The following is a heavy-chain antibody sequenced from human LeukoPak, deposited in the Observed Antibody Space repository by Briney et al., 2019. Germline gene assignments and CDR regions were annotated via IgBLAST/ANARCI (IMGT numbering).Heavy chain of an antibody. CDR1: GFTFSSYG. D-gene: IGHD3-3*01. CDR2: IRYDGSNK. CDR3: ACITIFGVVSRSAFDI. Sequence: GGSLRLSCAASGFTFSSYGMYWVRQAPGKGLEWVAFIRYDGSNKYYADSVKGRFTISRDNSKNTLYLQMNSLRAEDTAVYYCACITIFGVVSRSAFDIWGQGTMVTVSS. J-gene: IGHJ3*02. V-gene: IGHV3-30*02.